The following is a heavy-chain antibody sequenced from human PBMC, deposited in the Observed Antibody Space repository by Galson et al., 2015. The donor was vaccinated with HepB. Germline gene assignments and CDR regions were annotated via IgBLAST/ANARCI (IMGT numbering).Heavy chain of an antibody. J-gene: IGHJ4*02. D-gene: IGHD3-22*01. CDR2: IRSKAYGGTT. Sequence: SLRLSCAASGFTFGDYAMSWFRQAPGKGLEWVGFIRSKAYGGTTEYAASVKGRFTISRDDSKSIAYLQMNSLKTEDTAVYYCTREPQNYYDSIGYQTIDYWGQGTLVTVSS. CDR3: TREPQNYYDSIGYQTIDY. CDR1: GFTFGDYA. V-gene: IGHV3-49*03.